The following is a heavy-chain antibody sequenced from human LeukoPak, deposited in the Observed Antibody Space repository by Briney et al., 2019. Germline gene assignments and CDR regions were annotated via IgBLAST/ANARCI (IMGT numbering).Heavy chain of an antibody. Sequence: TGGSLRLSCAASGFTFSWAWMSWVRQAPGKGLEWVGRIKSKTDGETTDCAAPVRGRFTLSRDDSKSTVYLQMNSLKTEDTAVYYCTTDAATIAAAGTGPYWGQGALVTVSS. CDR1: GFTFSWAW. J-gene: IGHJ4*02. D-gene: IGHD6-13*01. CDR2: IKSKTDGETT. CDR3: TTDAATIAAAGTGPY. V-gene: IGHV3-15*01.